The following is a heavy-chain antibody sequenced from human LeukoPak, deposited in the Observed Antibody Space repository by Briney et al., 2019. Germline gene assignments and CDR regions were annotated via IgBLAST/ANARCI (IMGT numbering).Heavy chain of an antibody. V-gene: IGHV4-34*01. Sequence: SETLSLTCTVNGGSFNGYFWNWIRQPPGKGLEWIGQINHSGSTNYNPSLKSRVTISVDTSKNQFSLKLSSVTAADTAVYYCARVADYYDSSGYYPIHFDYWGQGTLVTVSS. D-gene: IGHD3-22*01. CDR2: INHSGST. CDR1: GGSFNGYF. J-gene: IGHJ4*02. CDR3: ARVADYYDSSGYYPIHFDY.